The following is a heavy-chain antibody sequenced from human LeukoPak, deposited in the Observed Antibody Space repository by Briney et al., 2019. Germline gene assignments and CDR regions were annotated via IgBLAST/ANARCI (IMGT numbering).Heavy chain of an antibody. J-gene: IGHJ3*02. Sequence: GGSLRLSCAASGFTFSSYGMHWVRQAPGKGLEWVAFIRYDGSDKYYADSVKGRFTISRDNSKNTLYLQMNSLRAEDTAVYYFAKAVEYSNSWFDWYAFDIWGQGTTVTVSS. V-gene: IGHV3-30*02. D-gene: IGHD6-6*01. CDR1: GFTFSSYG. CDR2: IRYDGSDK. CDR3: AKAVEYSNSWFDWYAFDI.